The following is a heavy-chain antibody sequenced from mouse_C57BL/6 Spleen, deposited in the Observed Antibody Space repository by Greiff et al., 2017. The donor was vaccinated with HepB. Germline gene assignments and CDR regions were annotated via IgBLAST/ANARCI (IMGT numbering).Heavy chain of an antibody. V-gene: IGHV1-82*01. J-gene: IGHJ2*01. CDR2: IYPGDGDT. CDR1: GYAFSSSR. Sequence: QVQLQQSGPELVKPGASVKISCKASGYAFSSSRMNWVKQRPGKGLEWIGRIYPGDGDTNYNGKFKGKATLTADKSSSTAYMQLSSLTSEDSAVYFCARLPSSYFDYWGQGTTLTFSS. CDR3: ARLPSSYFDY.